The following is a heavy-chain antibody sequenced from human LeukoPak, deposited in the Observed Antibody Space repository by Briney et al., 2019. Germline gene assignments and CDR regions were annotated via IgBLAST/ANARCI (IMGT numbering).Heavy chain of an antibody. D-gene: IGHD6-6*01. Sequence: GGSLRLSCAASRFTFDDYGMSWVRQAPGKGLEWVSGINWNGGSTGYADSVKGRFTISRDNAKNSLYLQMNSLRAEDTALYYCARTIPMSRPVDVWGKGTTVTVSS. CDR2: INWNGGST. V-gene: IGHV3-20*04. CDR3: ARTIPMSRPVDV. J-gene: IGHJ6*04. CDR1: RFTFDDYG.